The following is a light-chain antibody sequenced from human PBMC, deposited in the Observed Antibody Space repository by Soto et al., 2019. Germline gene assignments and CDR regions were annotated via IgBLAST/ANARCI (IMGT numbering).Light chain of an antibody. CDR3: QQYGSSSWT. V-gene: IGKV3-20*01. CDR1: RSVSSSY. J-gene: IGKJ1*01. CDR2: AAS. Sequence: EIVLTQSPGTLSLSPGERATLSCRASRSVSSSYLAWYQQKPGQAPRLLIYAASSRATGIPDRFSGSGSGTDFTLTITRLEPEDFAVYYCQQYGSSSWTFGQGTKVDIK.